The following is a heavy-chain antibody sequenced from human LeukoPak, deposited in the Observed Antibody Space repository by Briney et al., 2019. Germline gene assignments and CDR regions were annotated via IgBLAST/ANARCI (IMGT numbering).Heavy chain of an antibody. CDR2: IIPIFGTA. V-gene: IGHV1-69*13. J-gene: IGHJ4*02. CDR3: ARDLDWADGGRLIGY. Sequence: SVKVSCKASGGTFSSYAISWVRQAPGQGLEWMGGIIPIFGTANYAQKFQGRVTITADESTSTAYMELSSLRSEDTAVYYCARDLDWADGGRLIGYWGQGTLVTVSS. CDR1: GGTFSSYA. D-gene: IGHD5-24*01.